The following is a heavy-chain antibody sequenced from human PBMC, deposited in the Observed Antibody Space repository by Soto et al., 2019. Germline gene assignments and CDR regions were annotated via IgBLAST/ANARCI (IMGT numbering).Heavy chain of an antibody. CDR2: ISADNGNR. V-gene: IGHV1-18*01. Sequence: ASVKVSCKASGYTFTNYGISWVRQAPGQGLEWMGWISADNGNRNHAQNLQGRVTMTTDTSTSTAYMELRSLRSDDTAVYYCERVSRADSVVVGSHWGQGTLVTVSS. CDR1: GYTFTNYG. CDR3: ERVSRADSVVVGSH. J-gene: IGHJ4*02. D-gene: IGHD2-15*01.